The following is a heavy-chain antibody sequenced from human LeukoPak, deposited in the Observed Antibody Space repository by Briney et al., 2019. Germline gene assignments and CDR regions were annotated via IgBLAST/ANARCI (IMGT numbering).Heavy chain of an antibody. J-gene: IGHJ5*02. CDR3: AGSPSGWFDP. CDR1: GGSFSGYY. D-gene: IGHD1-26*01. Sequence: SETLSLTCAVYGGSFSGYYWSWIRQPPGKGLEWIGEINHSGSTNYNPSLKSRVTISVDTSKNQFSLKLSSVTAADTAVYYCAGSPSGWFDPWGQGTLVTVSS. V-gene: IGHV4-34*01. CDR2: INHSGST.